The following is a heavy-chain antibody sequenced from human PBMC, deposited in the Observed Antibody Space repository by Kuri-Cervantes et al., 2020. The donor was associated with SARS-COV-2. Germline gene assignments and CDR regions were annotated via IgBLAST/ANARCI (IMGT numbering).Heavy chain of an antibody. Sequence: GGSLRLSCAASGFTFSSYSMNWVRQAPGKGLEWVSSISSSSSYIYYADSVKGRFTISRDNAKNSLYLQMNSLRAEDTAVYYCAKDQHGIVVVVAAIDYWGLGTLVTVSS. CDR3: AKDQHGIVVVVAAIDY. CDR2: ISSSSSYI. CDR1: GFTFSSYS. D-gene: IGHD2-15*01. J-gene: IGHJ4*02. V-gene: IGHV3-21*01.